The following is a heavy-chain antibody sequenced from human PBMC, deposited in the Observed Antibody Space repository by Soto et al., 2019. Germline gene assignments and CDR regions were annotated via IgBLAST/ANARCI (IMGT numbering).Heavy chain of an antibody. V-gene: IGHV3-9*01. CDR2: ISWNGASI. D-gene: IGHD3-10*01. Sequence: EVXXXXSXXGXXQPGXSLXXXCAASGFTFDDYAIXXVRQXPGXXLEWVAGISWNGASIGYADSVKGRFTISRDNAKNSLXXQMNSLRSEDTALYYCANLPLYGSGFDCWGQGTLVTVSS. CDR3: ANLPLYGSGFDC. J-gene: IGHJ4*02. CDR1: GFTFDDYA.